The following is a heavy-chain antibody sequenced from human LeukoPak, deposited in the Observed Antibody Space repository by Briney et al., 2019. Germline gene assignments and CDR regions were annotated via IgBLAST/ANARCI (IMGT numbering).Heavy chain of an antibody. CDR1: GGSISSSNW. CDR2: IYHSGST. D-gene: IGHD6-13*01. Sequence: SETLSLTCAVSGGSISSSNWWSWVRQPPGKGLEWIGEIYHSGSTNYDPSLKSRVTISVDKSKNQFSLKLSSVTAADTAVYYCARAPYSSSYDAFDIWGQGTMVTVSS. J-gene: IGHJ3*02. V-gene: IGHV4-4*02. CDR3: ARAPYSSSYDAFDI.